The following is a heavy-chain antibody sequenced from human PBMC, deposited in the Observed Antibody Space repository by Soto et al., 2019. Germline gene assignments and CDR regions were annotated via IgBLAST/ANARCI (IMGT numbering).Heavy chain of an antibody. J-gene: IGHJ3*01. CDR2: IYPGNSDT. CDR3: ASDSKCGGANCPTGGFGR. CDR1: VDGFSIHW. V-gene: IGHV5-51*01. Sequence: GESLQISCKDSVDGFSIHWVAWLRQMPGKGLEWVGIIYPGNSDTMYSPSFQGQVTISADTALSTTCLQWDTLKPSDTAMYFRASDSKCGGANCPTGGFGRRGQGRIATVSS. D-gene: IGHD2-21*01.